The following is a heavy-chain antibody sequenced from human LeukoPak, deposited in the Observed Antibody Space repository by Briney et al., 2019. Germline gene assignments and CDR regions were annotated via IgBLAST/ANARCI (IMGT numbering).Heavy chain of an antibody. CDR3: ARGDYGGNSGYYYGMDV. Sequence: SETLSLTCNVSGGSISSYYWNWIRQPPGKGLEWIGYIYYSGSTSSNPSLKSRVTISVDTSKNQFSLNLTSLTAADTAVYYCARGDYGGNSGYYYGMDVWGQGTSVAVSS. D-gene: IGHD4-23*01. V-gene: IGHV4-59*08. CDR2: IYYSGST. J-gene: IGHJ6*02. CDR1: GGSISSYY.